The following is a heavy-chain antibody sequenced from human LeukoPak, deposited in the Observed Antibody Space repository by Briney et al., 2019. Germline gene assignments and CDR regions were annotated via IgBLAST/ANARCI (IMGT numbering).Heavy chain of an antibody. CDR1: GYSISSGYY. D-gene: IGHD3-10*01. CDR2: IYHSGST. J-gene: IGHJ6*03. CDR3: ARAPPGDYYYYYMDV. V-gene: IGHV4-38-2*02. Sequence: SETLSLTCTVSGYSISSGYYWGWIRQPPGKGLEWIGSIYHSGSTYYNPSLKSRVTISVDTSKNQFSLKLSSVTAADTAVYYCARAPPGDYYYYYMDVWGKGTTVTISS.